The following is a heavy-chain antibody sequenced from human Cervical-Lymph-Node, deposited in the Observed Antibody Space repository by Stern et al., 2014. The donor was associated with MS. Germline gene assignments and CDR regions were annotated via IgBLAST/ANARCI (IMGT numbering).Heavy chain of an antibody. V-gene: IGHV3-30*03. CDR1: GFTFSSYG. Sequence: VHLVESGGAVVQPGRSLRLSCAASGFTFSSYGMHWVRKAPGTGLEWVTVISYDGNHKYYAASVKGRFTISRDNSKNTLHLQMNSVTPDDTAIYYCARDYEDTSMLFDHWGQGTLVTVSS. CDR2: ISYDGNHK. D-gene: IGHD2-8*01. J-gene: IGHJ4*02. CDR3: ARDYEDTSMLFDH.